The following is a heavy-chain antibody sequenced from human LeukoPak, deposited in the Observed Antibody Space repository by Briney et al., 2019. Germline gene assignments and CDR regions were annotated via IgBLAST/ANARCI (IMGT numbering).Heavy chain of an antibody. D-gene: IGHD3-22*01. CDR2: IYHSGST. CDR3: ARDPTYYYDSSGYYRSKQGAFDI. V-gene: IGHV4-38-2*02. J-gene: IGHJ3*02. Sequence: SETLSLTCIVSGYSISSGYYWGWIRQPPGKGLEWIGSIYHSGSTYYNPSLKSRVTISVDTSKNQFSLKLSSVTAADTAVYYCARDPTYYYDSSGYYRSKQGAFDIWGQGTMVTVSS. CDR1: GYSISSGYY.